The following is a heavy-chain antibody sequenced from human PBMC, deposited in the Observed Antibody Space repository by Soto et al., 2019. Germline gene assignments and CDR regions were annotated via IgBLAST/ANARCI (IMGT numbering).Heavy chain of an antibody. V-gene: IGHV1-24*01. Sequence: QVQLVQSGAEVKKPGASVKVSCKVSGYTLTELSMHWVRQAPGKGLEWMGGFDPEDGETIYAQKFQGRVTMTEDTSTATAYLERRSLRSEATAVYYRATARGSYPYYFDYWGQGTLVTVSS. J-gene: IGHJ4*02. CDR1: GYTLTELS. CDR3: ATARGSYPYYFDY. CDR2: FDPEDGET. D-gene: IGHD1-26*01.